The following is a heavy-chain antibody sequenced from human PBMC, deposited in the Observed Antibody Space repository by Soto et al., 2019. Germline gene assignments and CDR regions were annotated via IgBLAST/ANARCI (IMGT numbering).Heavy chain of an antibody. CDR3: AKEGTITMIVVVITQFDY. D-gene: IGHD3-22*01. J-gene: IGHJ4*02. CDR2: ISGSGGST. V-gene: IGHV3-23*01. Sequence: QPGGSLRLSCAASGFTFSSYAMSWVRQAPGKGLEWVSAISGSGGSTYYADSVKGRFTISRDNSKNTLYLQMNSLRAEDTAVYYCAKEGTITMIVVVITQFDYWGQGTLVTVSS. CDR1: GFTFSSYA.